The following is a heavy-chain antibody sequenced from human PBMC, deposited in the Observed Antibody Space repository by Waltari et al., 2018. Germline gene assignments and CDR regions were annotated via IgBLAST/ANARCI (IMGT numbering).Heavy chain of an antibody. CDR3: ARHIVVVTAVGFDY. V-gene: IGHV2-5*01. Sequence: QITLKESGPTLVKPTQSLTLTCTFSGSSLSTSRAGVAWIRQPPGKPLEWLAIIYWNDDKRYSPSLKSRLTMTKDTSKDQVVLTMTNMDPVDTATYYCARHIVVVTAVGFDYWGQGTLVTVSS. J-gene: IGHJ4*02. D-gene: IGHD2-21*02. CDR1: GSSLSTSRAG. CDR2: IYWNDDK.